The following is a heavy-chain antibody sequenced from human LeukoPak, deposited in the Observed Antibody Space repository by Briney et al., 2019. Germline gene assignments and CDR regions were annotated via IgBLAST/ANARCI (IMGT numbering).Heavy chain of an antibody. CDR1: GGPFSGYY. CDR2: INHSGST. D-gene: IGHD4-17*01. CDR3: ARGVTNDY. V-gene: IGHV4-34*01. Sequence: SETLSLTCAVYGGPFSGYYWSWIRQPPGKGLEWIGEINHSGSTNYNPSLKSRVTISVDTSKNQFSLKLSSVTAADTAVYYCARGVTNDYWGQGTLVTASS. J-gene: IGHJ4*02.